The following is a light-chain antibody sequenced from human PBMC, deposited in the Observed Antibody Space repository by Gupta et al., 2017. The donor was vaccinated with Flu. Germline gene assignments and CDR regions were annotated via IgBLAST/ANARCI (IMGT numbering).Light chain of an antibody. CDR1: ESIASY. J-gene: IGKJ1*01. Sequence: GARVTSTCRESESIASYLNWYQQKPGKVPKVLIYASSNVQSGVPSRCSSSGAGTDFTPTISSLQPEDFATYYRQHGYRTRRTFGQGTKVEIK. V-gene: IGKV1-39*01. CDR2: ASS. CDR3: QHGYRTRRT.